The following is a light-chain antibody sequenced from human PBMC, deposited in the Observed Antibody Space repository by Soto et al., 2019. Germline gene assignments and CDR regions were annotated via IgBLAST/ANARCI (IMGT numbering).Light chain of an antibody. CDR1: QNISNY. Sequence: DIQMAQSPPSLSASVGDRVTISCRASQNISNYLNWYQQEPGKAPKLLIYTTSNLQNGVPSRFSGSGSGTDFTLTITSLQPEDFGVYYCQQYNNWPPITFGQGTRREIK. J-gene: IGKJ5*01. V-gene: IGKV1-39*01. CDR3: QQYNNWPPIT. CDR2: TTS.